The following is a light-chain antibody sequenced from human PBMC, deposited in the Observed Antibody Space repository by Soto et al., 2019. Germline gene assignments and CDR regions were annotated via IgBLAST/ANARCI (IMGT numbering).Light chain of an antibody. CDR3: SSYTSSSTHV. CDR2: DVN. Sequence: QSVLTQPASESGSPGQSIAISCTGTSSDVGGYDYVSWYQQLPGKAPKLMIYDVNNRPSGASNRVSGFKSGNTASLTISGLQAEYEADYYCSSYTSSSTHVFGTGTKLTVL. V-gene: IGLV2-14*03. CDR1: SSDVGGYDY. J-gene: IGLJ1*01.